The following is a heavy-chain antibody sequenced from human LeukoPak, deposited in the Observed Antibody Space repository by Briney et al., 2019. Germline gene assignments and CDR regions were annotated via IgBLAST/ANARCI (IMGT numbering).Heavy chain of an antibody. CDR3: ARNAFVARYCSGGSCHFDP. CDR2: IVVGSGNT. D-gene: IGHD2-15*01. CDR1: GFTFTSSA. V-gene: IGHV1-58*02. J-gene: IGHJ5*02. Sequence: SVKVSCKASGFTFTSSAMQWVRQARGQRLEWIGWIVVGSGNTNYAQKFQERVTITRDMSTSTAYMELSSLRSEDTAVYYCARNAFVARYCSGGSCHFDPWGQGTLVTVSS.